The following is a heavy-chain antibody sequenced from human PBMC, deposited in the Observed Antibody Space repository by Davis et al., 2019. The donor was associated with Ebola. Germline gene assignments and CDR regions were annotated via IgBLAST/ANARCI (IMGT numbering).Heavy chain of an antibody. J-gene: IGHJ6*04. V-gene: IGHV5-51*01. D-gene: IGHD3-16*02. CDR3: ARHVRHTSTLSPTRPYYGLDV. CDR2: IYPSDSDT. Sequence: GESLKISCKGSGYSFSTYWRGWVRQMRGKGLEGRGIIYPSDSDTRDSPSFRGQVTVSADKSIDTAYLQWNTLKASDTATYFCARHVRHTSTLSPTRPYYGLDVWGNGTPVTVSS. CDR1: GYSFSTYW.